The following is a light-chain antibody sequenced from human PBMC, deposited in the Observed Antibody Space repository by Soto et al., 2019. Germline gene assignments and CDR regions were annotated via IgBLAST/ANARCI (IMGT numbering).Light chain of an antibody. Sequence: QAVVTQPPSASGTPGQRVTISCSGSSSNIGSNYVYWYQQLPGTAPKLLIYRNNQRPSGVPDRFSGSKSGTSASLAISGLRSEDEADYYCAAWDDSLSGVVFGGGTQLPS. CDR1: SSNIGSNY. V-gene: IGLV1-47*01. J-gene: IGLJ2*01. CDR3: AAWDDSLSGVV. CDR2: RNN.